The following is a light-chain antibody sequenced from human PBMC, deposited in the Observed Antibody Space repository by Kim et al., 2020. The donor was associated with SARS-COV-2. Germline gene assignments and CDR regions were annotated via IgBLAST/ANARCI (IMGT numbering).Light chain of an antibody. Sequence: DIVMTQSPDSLAVSLGERATINCKSSQSVLYSSNNKNYLAWYQQKPGQPPKLLIYWASTGESGVPDRFSGSGSGTDFTLTISSLQAEDVAVYYCQQYYSTPSFGQGTKLEI. CDR1: QSVLYSSNNKNY. V-gene: IGKV4-1*01. CDR3: QQYYSTPS. CDR2: WAS. J-gene: IGKJ2*03.